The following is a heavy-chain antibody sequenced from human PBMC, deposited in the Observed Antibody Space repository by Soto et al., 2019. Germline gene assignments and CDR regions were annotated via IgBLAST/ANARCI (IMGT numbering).Heavy chain of an antibody. CDR2: VSYDGSDK. D-gene: IGHD6-6*01. Sequence: PGGSLRLSCAASGFTFSSFALHWVRQAPGKGLEWVALVSYDGSDKKYADSVKGRFAISRDKSKNTLSLQMNSLRVEDTAVYYCARDPQLVFGNRYHGMNVWGQGTTVTVS. CDR3: ARDPQLVFGNRYHGMNV. V-gene: IGHV3-30*09. J-gene: IGHJ6*02. CDR1: GFTFSSFA.